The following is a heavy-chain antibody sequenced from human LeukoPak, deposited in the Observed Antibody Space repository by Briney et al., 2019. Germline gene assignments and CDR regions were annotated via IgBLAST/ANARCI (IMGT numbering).Heavy chain of an antibody. CDR2: INSDGSST. V-gene: IGHV3-74*01. CDR3: ASQQSFHYYYMDV. Sequence: GGSLRLSCAASGFTFSSYWMHWVRQAPGKGLVWVSRINSDGSSTSYADSMKGRFTISRDNAKNTLYLQMNSLRAEDTAVYYCASQQSFHYYYMDVWGKGTTVTVSS. D-gene: IGHD2/OR15-2a*01. CDR1: GFTFSSYW. J-gene: IGHJ6*03.